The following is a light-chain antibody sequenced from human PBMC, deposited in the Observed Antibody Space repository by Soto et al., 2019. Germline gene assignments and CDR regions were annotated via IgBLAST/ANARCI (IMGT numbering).Light chain of an antibody. CDR2: DAS. V-gene: IGKV1-13*02. CDR3: QQFNSYPPFP. Sequence: AIQLTQSPSSLSASVGDRVTITCRASQGISSALALYQQKPGKAPKLLIYDASSLESGVPSRFSGSGSGTDFSLTISNLQPEDLANYYCQQFNSYPPFPFGHGTRLEIK. CDR1: QGISSA. J-gene: IGKJ5*01.